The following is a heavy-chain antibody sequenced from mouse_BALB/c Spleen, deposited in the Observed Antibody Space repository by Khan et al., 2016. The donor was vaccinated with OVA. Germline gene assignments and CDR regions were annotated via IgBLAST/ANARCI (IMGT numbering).Heavy chain of an antibody. CDR1: GFTFSTYG. CDR3: ARLAYYYDSEGLAY. D-gene: IGHD1-1*01. CDR2: ISTGGHYT. Sequence: EVELVESGGDLVEPGGSLKLSCAASGFTFSTYGMSWVRQTPDKRLEWVATISTGGHYTYYPDSVRGRFTISRDNAKNTLYLQMTSLKSEDTAMFYCARLAYYYDSEGLAYWGQGTLVTVSA. J-gene: IGHJ3*01. V-gene: IGHV5-6*01.